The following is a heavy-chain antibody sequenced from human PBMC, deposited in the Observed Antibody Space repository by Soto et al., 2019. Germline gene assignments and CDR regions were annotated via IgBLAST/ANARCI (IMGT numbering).Heavy chain of an antibody. D-gene: IGHD6-19*01. Sequence: SETLSLTCTVSGGSISSSSYYWGWIRQPPGKGLEWIGSIYYSGSTYYNPSLKSRVTISVDTSKNQFSLKLSSVTAADTAVYYCAIIAVAGYYWGQGTLVTVSS. CDR2: IYYSGST. J-gene: IGHJ4*02. CDR1: GGSISSSSYY. CDR3: AIIAVAGYY. V-gene: IGHV4-39*01.